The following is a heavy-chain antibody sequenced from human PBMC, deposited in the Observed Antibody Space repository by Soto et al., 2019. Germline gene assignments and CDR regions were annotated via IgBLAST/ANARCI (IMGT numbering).Heavy chain of an antibody. CDR1: GGTFSSYA. V-gene: IGHV1-69*06. CDR3: ARGEDSSGSQEYFQH. Sequence: SVKVSCKASGGTFSSYAISWVRQAPGQGLEWMGGIIPIFGTANYAQKFQGRVTITADKSTSTAYMELSSLRSEDTAVYYCARGEDSSGSQEYFQHWGQGTLVTVSS. CDR2: IIPIFGTA. D-gene: IGHD3-22*01. J-gene: IGHJ1*01.